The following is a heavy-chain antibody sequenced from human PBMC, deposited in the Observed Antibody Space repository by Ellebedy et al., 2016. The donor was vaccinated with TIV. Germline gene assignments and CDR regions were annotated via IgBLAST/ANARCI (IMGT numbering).Heavy chain of an antibody. CDR3: ARRGSDGDYAVQINSWFDS. CDR2: IRGDSEK. D-gene: IGHD4-17*01. V-gene: IGHV3-7*01. J-gene: IGHJ5*01. Sequence: GESLKISCEAFGFSFRSYWMSWVRQAPGKGLEWVANIRGDSEKYYVDSVKGRFTISRDNGKNSLYLQMHSLRPEDTAVYYCARRGSDGDYAVQINSWFDSWGQGTLVTVSS. CDR1: GFSFRSYW.